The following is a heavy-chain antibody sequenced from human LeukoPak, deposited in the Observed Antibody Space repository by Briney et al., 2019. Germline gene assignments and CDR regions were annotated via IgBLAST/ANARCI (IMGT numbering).Heavy chain of an antibody. V-gene: IGHV3-23*01. CDR2: IRGSGDYS. D-gene: IGHD3-9*01. J-gene: IGHJ4*02. CDR1: GFTFSGCA. Sequence: GGSLRLSCAASGFTFSGCAMSWVRQAPGKGLEWVSAIRGSGDYSYYADSVKGRFTISRDNSKNTLYLQMNNLRAEDTAIYYCAKGLFDWLSDTDYWGQGTLVTVSS. CDR3: AKGLFDWLSDTDY.